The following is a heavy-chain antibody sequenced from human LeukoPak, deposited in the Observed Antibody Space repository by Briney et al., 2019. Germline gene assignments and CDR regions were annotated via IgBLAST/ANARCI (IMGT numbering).Heavy chain of an antibody. CDR3: ARGTYCGGDCNSLGANYYFDF. Sequence: ASVKVSCKASGYTFTGYYMHWVRQAPGQGLEWMGWINPNSGGTNYAQKFQGRVTMTRATSTTSVYMELSSLRSEDTAVYYCARGTYCGGDCNSLGANYYFDFWGQGSLVTASS. V-gene: IGHV1-2*02. CDR2: INPNSGGT. J-gene: IGHJ4*02. D-gene: IGHD2-21*02. CDR1: GYTFTGYY.